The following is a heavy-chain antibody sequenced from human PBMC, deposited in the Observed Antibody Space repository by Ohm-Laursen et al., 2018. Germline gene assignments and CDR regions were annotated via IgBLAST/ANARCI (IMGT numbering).Heavy chain of an antibody. J-gene: IGHJ5*02. CDR1: GFTFSSYS. CDR3: ARDLIDCSGGSCCSP. CDR2: ISSSSSYI. V-gene: IGHV3-21*01. Sequence: SLRLSCAASGFTFSSYSMNWVRQAPGKGLEWVSSISSSSSYIYYADSVKGRFTISRDNAKNSLYLQMNSLRAEDTAVYYCARDLIDCSGGSCCSPRGQGTLVTVSS. D-gene: IGHD2-15*01.